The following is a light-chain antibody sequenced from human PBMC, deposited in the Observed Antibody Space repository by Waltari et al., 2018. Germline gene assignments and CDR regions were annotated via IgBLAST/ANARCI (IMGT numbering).Light chain of an antibody. J-gene: IGKJ1*01. Sequence: VMIQPPLSLPVTPGQPASITCRSSPRLLHSDAKTYLYLYRQRPGQSPQLLILAVSGRFSGVPDRFRGAGSETDFSRKISHGEVEDVVVYYGMTGIHILWKLGQGTKV. CDR1: PRLLHSDAKTY. CDR2: AVS. CDR3: MTGIHILWK. V-gene: IGKV2-29*02.